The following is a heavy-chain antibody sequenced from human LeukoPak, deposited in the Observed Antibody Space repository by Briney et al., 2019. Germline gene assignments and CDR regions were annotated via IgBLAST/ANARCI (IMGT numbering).Heavy chain of an antibody. CDR2: IYCSGST. D-gene: IGHD2-15*01. V-gene: IGHV4-59*01. J-gene: IGHJ6*03. CDR1: GGSISSYY. CDR3: ARGYCSGGSCYGYYYMDV. Sequence: SETLSLTCTVSGGSISSYYWSWIRQPPGKGLEWIGYIYCSGSTNYNPSLKSRVTISVDTSENQFSLKLSSVTAADTAVYYCARGYCSGGSCYGYYYMDVWGKGTTVTISS.